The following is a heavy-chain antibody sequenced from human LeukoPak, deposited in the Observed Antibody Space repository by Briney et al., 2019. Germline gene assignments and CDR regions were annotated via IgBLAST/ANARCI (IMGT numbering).Heavy chain of an antibody. D-gene: IGHD5-24*01. Sequence: PGGSLRLSCTASGFTFSSYAMHWVRQAPGKGLEWVVVISYDGSNKYYADSVKGRFTISRDNSKNTLYLQMDSLRAEDTAVYYCARSNERWLQFGYFQHWGQGTLVTVSS. CDR3: ARSNERWLQFGYFQH. J-gene: IGHJ1*01. CDR2: ISYDGSNK. CDR1: GFTFSSYA. V-gene: IGHV3-30-3*01.